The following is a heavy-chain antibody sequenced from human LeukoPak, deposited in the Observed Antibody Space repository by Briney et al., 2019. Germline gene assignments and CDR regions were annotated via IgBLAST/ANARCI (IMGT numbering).Heavy chain of an antibody. CDR2: INSDGSST. CDR1: GLTFSSYW. V-gene: IGHV3-74*01. D-gene: IGHD3-22*01. Sequence: QTGGSLRLSCAASGLTFSSYWMHWARQAPGKGLVWVSRINSDGSSTSYADSVKGRFTISRDNAKNTLYLQMNSLRAEDTAVYYCARGYYDSKEGAFDIWGQGTMVTVSS. J-gene: IGHJ3*02. CDR3: ARGYYDSKEGAFDI.